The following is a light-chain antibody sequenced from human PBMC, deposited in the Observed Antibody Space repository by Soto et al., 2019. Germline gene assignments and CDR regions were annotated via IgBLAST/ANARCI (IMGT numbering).Light chain of an antibody. CDR1: QSVSSN. CDR3: QQYNNWPLT. Sequence: EIVMTKSPATLSVSPGARATLSCRASQSVSSNLAWYQQKPGQAPRLLIYGSSTRATGIPARFSGSGSGTDFTLTISSLQSEDFAVYYCQQYNNWPLTFGGGTKVEIK. J-gene: IGKJ4*01. V-gene: IGKV3-15*01. CDR2: GSS.